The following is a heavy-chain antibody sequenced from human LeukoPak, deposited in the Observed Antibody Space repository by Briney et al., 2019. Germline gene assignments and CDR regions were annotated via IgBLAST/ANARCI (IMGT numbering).Heavy chain of an antibody. J-gene: IGHJ4*02. D-gene: IGHD3-10*01. Sequence: GGALRLSCAASGFTFSDFYMSWIRQAPGKGLEWVSYISSGGNSMHYADSVKGRFTISRDNAKNSLYLHMNSLRAEDTAIYYCARDGRVGEFLSSPGYWGQGTRVTVSS. V-gene: IGHV3-11*04. CDR2: ISSGGNSM. CDR3: ARDGRVGEFLSSPGY. CDR1: GFTFSDFY.